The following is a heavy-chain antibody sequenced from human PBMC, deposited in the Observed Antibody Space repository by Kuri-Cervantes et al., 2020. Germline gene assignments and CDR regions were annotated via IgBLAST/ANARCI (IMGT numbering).Heavy chain of an antibody. V-gene: IGHV1-69*06. CDR3: ARGKVVISPFDY. CDR2: IIPIFGKA. CDR1: GGTFSSNG. Sequence: SVKVSCKASGGTFSSNGISWVRQAPGQGLEWMGGIIPIFGKANYAQKFQHRVTITADKSTSTAYMELSSLRSEDTAVYYCARGKVVISPFDYWGQGTLVTVSS. D-gene: IGHD3-22*01. J-gene: IGHJ4*02.